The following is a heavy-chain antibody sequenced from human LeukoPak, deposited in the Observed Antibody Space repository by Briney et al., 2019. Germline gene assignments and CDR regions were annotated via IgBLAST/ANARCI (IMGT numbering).Heavy chain of an antibody. V-gene: IGHV1-69*13. D-gene: IGHD2-2*01. CDR2: IIPIFGTA. CDR3: AVAVGYCSSTSCPGDYYYYMDV. J-gene: IGHJ6*03. CDR1: GGTFSSYA. Sequence: SVKVSCKASGGTFSSYAISWVRQAPGQGLEWMGGIIPIFGTANYAQKFQGRVTITADESTSTAYMELSSLRSEDTAVYYCAVAVGYCSSTSCPGDYYYYMDVWGKGTTVTVSS.